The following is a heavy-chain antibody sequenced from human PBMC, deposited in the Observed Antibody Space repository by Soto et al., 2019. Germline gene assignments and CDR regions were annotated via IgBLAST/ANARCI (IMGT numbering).Heavy chain of an antibody. CDR1: GCTFSSYA. CDR2: IIPIFGTA. Sequence: VASVKVSCKASGCTFSSYAISWVRQAPGQGLEWMGGIIPIFGTANYAQKFQGRVTITADESTSTAYMELSSLRSEDTAVYYCARDDSYYGMDVWGQGTTVTVSS. CDR3: ARDDSYYGMDV. V-gene: IGHV1-69*13. J-gene: IGHJ6*02.